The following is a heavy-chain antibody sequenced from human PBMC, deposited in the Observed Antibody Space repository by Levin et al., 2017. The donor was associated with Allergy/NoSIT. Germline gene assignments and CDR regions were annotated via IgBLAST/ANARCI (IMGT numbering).Heavy chain of an antibody. V-gene: IGHV4-39*01. J-gene: IGHJ4*02. CDR1: GGSISSSSYY. CDR2: IYYSGST. Sequence: SETLSLTCTVSGGSISSSSYYWGWIRQPPGKGLEWIGSIYYSGSTYYNPSLKSRVTISVDTSKNQFSLKLSSVTAADTAVYYCARLEVVVAATGGRFDYWGQGTLVTVSS. D-gene: IGHD2-15*01. CDR3: ARLEVVVAATGGRFDY.